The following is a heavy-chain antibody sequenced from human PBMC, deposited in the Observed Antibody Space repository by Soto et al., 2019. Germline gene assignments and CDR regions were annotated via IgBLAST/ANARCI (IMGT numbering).Heavy chain of an antibody. Sequence: GGSLRLSCVASGFTFLSYGIHWVRQAPGKGLEWVAGIGASGDITWYADSVKGRLSISRDNSKNTLYLQLNSLRFEDTAVYYCAKDDFTDRGDDYFDYWGPGTLVTVSS. CDR1: GFTFLSYG. V-gene: IGHV3-23*01. CDR3: AKDDFTDRGDDYFDY. J-gene: IGHJ4*02. CDR2: IGASGDIT. D-gene: IGHD2-21*02.